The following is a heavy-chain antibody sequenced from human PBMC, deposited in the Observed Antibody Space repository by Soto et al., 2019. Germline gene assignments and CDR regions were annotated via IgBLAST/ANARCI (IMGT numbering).Heavy chain of an antibody. V-gene: IGHV1-3*01. Sequence: ASVKVSCKASGYTFASYAMHWVRQAPGQRLEWMGWINAGNGNTKYSQKFQGRVTITRDTSASTAYMELSSLRSEDTAVYYCARDFTDYYYYGMDGWGQGTTVTVSS. D-gene: IGHD3-16*01. CDR1: GYTFASYA. CDR2: INAGNGNT. J-gene: IGHJ6*02. CDR3: ARDFTDYYYYGMDG.